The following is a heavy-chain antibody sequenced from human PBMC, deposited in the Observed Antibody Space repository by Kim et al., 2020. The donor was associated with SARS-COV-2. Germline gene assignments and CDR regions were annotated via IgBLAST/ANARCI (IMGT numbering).Heavy chain of an antibody. CDR3: ARAGSGITMVRGAPDAFDI. Sequence: SETLSLTCTVSGGSISSGGYYCSWIRQHPGKGLEWIGYIYYSGSTYYNPSLKSRVTISVDTSKNQFSLKLSSVTAAETAVYYCARAGSGITMVRGAPDAFDIWGKGRMVTVSS. J-gene: IGHJ3*02. D-gene: IGHD3-10*01. V-gene: IGHV4-31*03. CDR2: IYYSGST. CDR1: GGSISSGGYY.